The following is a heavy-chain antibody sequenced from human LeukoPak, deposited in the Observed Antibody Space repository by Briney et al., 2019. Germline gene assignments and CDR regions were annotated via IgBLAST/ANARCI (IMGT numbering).Heavy chain of an antibody. CDR1: GFTFSGYA. V-gene: IGHV3-23*01. CDR3: ANLRKSLWIPEFDY. CDR2: ISHSGAST. J-gene: IGHJ4*02. Sequence: GGSLRLSYAASGFTFSGYAMNWVRQAPGKGLEWVSAISHSGASTYYADSVKGRFTISRDNSKNTLYLQMNSLRAEDTAVYYCANLRKSLWIPEFDYWGQGTLVTVSS. D-gene: IGHD1-1*01.